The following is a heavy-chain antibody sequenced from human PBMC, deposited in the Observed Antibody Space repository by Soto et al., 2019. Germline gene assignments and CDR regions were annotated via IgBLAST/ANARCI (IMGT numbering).Heavy chain of an antibody. CDR3: ARDSIGYSSSSNPRHAYDY. Sequence: SVKVSCKASGGTFSSYTISWVRQAPGQGLEWMGRIIPILGIANYAPKFQGRVTITADKSTSTAYMELSSLRSEDTAVYYCARDSIGYSSSSNPRHAYDYWGRGTLVTVSS. J-gene: IGHJ4*02. CDR2: IIPILGIA. V-gene: IGHV1-69*04. D-gene: IGHD6-6*01. CDR1: GGTFSSYT.